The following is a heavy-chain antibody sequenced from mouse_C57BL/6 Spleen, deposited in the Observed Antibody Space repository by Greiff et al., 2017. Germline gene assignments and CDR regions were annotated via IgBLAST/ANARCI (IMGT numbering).Heavy chain of an antibody. CDR3: ATHGYYGYDREFYAMDY. CDR2: IWGGGST. J-gene: IGHJ4*01. Sequence: LVESGPGLVAPSQSLSITCTVSGFSLTSYGVDWVRQPPGKGLEWLGVIWGGGSTNYNSALMSRLSISKDNSKSQVFLTMNSLHTDDTSMYYCATHGYYGYDREFYAMDYWGQGTSVTVSS. D-gene: IGHD2-2*01. CDR1: GFSLTSYG. V-gene: IGHV2-9*01.